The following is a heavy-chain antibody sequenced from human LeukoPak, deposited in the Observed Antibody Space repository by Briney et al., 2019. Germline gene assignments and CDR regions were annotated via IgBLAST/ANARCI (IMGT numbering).Heavy chain of an antibody. D-gene: IGHD2-15*01. V-gene: IGHV3-11*06. CDR2: ISSSSSYI. CDR1: GFTFSDYY. CDR3: ARERERDLKL. J-gene: IGHJ4*02. Sequence: GGSLRLSCAASGFTFSDYYMSWVRQAPGKGLEWVSSISSSSSYIYYADSVKGRFTISRDNAKNSLYLQMNSLRAEDTAVYYCARERERDLKLWGQETLVSVSS.